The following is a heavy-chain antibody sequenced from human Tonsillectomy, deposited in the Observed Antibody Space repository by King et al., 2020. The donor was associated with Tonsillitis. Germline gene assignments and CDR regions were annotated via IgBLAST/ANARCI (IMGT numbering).Heavy chain of an antibody. Sequence: VQLQESGPGLVKPSQTLSLTCTVSGRFISSGAYYWSWIRQHPGKGLGWIGDIYYSGGTYYNPSLKSRVTISIDTSKSQFSLKLSSVTAADTAVYYCARDIYLNWFDPWGQGTLVTVSS. CDR3: ARDIYLNWFDP. CDR1: GRFISSGAYY. CDR2: IYYSGGT. D-gene: IGHD5/OR15-5a*01. J-gene: IGHJ5*02. V-gene: IGHV4-31*03.